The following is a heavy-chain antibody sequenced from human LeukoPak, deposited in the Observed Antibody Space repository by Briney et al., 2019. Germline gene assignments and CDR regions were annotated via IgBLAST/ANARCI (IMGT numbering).Heavy chain of an antibody. Sequence: GGSLRLSCAASGFSFSTYSMNWVRQAPGKGLEWVSYISSTSSTIYYADSVKGRFTISRDNAKNSLYLQMHSLRAEDTAVYYCAKGTITLGYCSGGSCYYFDYWGQGTLVTVSS. V-gene: IGHV3-48*04. CDR3: AKGTITLGYCSGGSCYYFDY. CDR1: GFSFSTYS. J-gene: IGHJ4*02. CDR2: ISSTSSTI. D-gene: IGHD2-15*01.